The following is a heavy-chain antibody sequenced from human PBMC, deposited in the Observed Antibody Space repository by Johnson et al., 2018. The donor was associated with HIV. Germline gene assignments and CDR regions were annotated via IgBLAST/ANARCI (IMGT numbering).Heavy chain of an antibody. V-gene: IGHV3-7*01. CDR1: GFTFNTYW. Sequence: VQLVESGGGLVQPGGSLRLSCAASGFTFNTYWMNWVRQAPGKGLEWVANIKQDGSEKFYVDSVKGRFTISRDNAKSSLYLQMNSLRAGDTAVYYCARDADAFDIWGQGTMVTVSS. CDR3: ARDADAFDI. J-gene: IGHJ3*02. CDR2: IKQDGSEK.